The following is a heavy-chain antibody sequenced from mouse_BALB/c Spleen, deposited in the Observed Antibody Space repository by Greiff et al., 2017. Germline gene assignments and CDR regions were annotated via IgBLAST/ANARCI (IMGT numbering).Heavy chain of an antibody. J-gene: IGHJ4*01. CDR2: INSNGGST. V-gene: IGHV5-6-2*01. Sequence: EVQGVESGGGLVKLGGSLKLSCAASGFTFSSYYMSWVRQTPEKRLELVAAINSNGGSTYYPDTVKGRFTISRDNAKNTLYLQMSSLKSEDTALYYCARHKGAYYAMDYWGQGTSVTVSS. CDR3: ARHKGAYYAMDY. CDR1: GFTFSSYY. D-gene: IGHD1-3*01.